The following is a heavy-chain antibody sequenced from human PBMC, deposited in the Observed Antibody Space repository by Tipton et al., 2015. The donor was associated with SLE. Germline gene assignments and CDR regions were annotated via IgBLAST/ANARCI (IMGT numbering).Heavy chain of an antibody. D-gene: IGHD5-18*01. J-gene: IGHJ4*02. Sequence: SLRLSCTASGFTFGDYAMSWFRQAPGKGLEWVGFIRSKAYGGTTEYAAPVKGRFTISRDDSKSIAYLQMNSLKTEDTAVYYCTREEIQLWFFDYWGQGTLVTVSS. CDR1: GFTFGDYA. CDR3: TREEIQLWFFDY. CDR2: IRSKAYGGTT. V-gene: IGHV3-49*03.